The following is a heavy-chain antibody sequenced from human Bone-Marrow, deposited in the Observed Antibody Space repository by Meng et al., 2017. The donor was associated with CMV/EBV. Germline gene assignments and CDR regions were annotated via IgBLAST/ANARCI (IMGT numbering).Heavy chain of an antibody. CDR1: GFTFSSYG. D-gene: IGHD1-26*01. J-gene: IGHJ3*02. V-gene: IGHV3-30*02. CDR2: IWYDGSNK. CDR3: VKFFRWDQPDDAFDI. Sequence: GGSLRLSCAASGFTFSSYGMHWVRQAPGKGLEWVAVIWYDGSNKYYADSVKGRFTISRDNSKNTVHLQINSLRAEDTALYYCVKFFRWDQPDDAFDIWGHGKMVTVSS.